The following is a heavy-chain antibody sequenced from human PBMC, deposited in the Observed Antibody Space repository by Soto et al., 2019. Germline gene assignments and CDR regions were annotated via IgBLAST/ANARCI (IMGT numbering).Heavy chain of an antibody. Sequence: QLQLQESGPGLVKPSETLSLTCTVSGGSISSSSYYWGWIRQPPGKGLEWIGSIYYSGSTYYNPSLKSRVTISVDTSKNQFSLKLSSVTTADTAVYYCATLWFGEGNYWGQGTLVTVSS. CDR1: GGSISSSSYY. V-gene: IGHV4-39*01. J-gene: IGHJ4*02. D-gene: IGHD3-10*01. CDR2: IYYSGST. CDR3: ATLWFGEGNY.